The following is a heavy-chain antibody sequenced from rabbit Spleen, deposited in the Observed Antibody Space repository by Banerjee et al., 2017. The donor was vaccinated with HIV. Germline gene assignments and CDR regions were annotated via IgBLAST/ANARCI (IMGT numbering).Heavy chain of an antibody. CDR2: IDTSDGDT. CDR3: ARNYVNVFDP. Sequence: LEESGGGLVKPGGTLTLTCTVSGFSFSSNWICWVRQAPGKGLEWIACIDTSDGDTDYANWPKGRITISKASSTTVTLQMTSLTAADTATYFCARNYVNVFDPWGPGTLVTVS. D-gene: IGHD1-1*01. J-gene: IGHJ2*01. V-gene: IGHV1S45*01. CDR1: GFSFSSNW.